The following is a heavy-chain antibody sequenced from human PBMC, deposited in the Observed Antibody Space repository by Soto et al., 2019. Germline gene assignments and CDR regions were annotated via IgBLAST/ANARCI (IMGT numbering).Heavy chain of an antibody. J-gene: IGHJ6*02. CDR1: GFTVSSNY. V-gene: IGHV3-23*01. CDR2: ISGSGGST. D-gene: IGHD4-4*01. Sequence: GGSLRLSCAASGFTVSSNYMSWVRQAPGKGLEWVSAISGSGGSTYYADSVKGRFTISRDNSKNTLYLQMNSLRAEDTAVYYCAKDRPTYSGSSYYYYYGMDVWGQGTTVTVSS. CDR3: AKDRPTYSGSSYYYYYGMDV.